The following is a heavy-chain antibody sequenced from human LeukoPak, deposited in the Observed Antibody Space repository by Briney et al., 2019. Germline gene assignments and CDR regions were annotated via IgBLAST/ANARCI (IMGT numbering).Heavy chain of an antibody. CDR1: GGSMRSYH. CDR2: IYTSGST. V-gene: IGHV4-4*07. J-gene: IGHJ4*02. D-gene: IGHD3-9*01. Sequence: SETLSLTCTVSGGSMRSYHWNWIRQPAGKGLEWIGRIYTSGSTNYNPSLKSRATMSIDTSRDQFSLKLTSVTAADTAVYYCARVLYYDILTGYYSQYYFDYWGQGTLVTVSS. CDR3: ARVLYYDILTGYYSQYYFDY.